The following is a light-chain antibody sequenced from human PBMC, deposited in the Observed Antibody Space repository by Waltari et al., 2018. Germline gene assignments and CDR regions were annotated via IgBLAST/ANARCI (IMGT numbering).Light chain of an antibody. CDR2: DAS. CDR3: QHYVRLPAT. V-gene: IGKV3-20*01. Sequence: EIVLTQSPGTLSLSAGERATLSCRASQSVGRFLAWYQQKPGQAPRLLIYDASSRATGIPDRFSGRGSGTDFSLTISRLEPEDFAVYYCQHYVRLPATFGQGTKVEIK. J-gene: IGKJ1*01. CDR1: QSVGRF.